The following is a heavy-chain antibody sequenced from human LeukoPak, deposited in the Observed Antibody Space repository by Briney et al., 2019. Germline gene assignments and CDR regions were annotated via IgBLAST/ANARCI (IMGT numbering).Heavy chain of an antibody. CDR3: TTDFRYGAD. V-gene: IGHV3-53*01. CDR2: IYSDGST. CDR1: GFLVSTHY. J-gene: IGHJ4*02. D-gene: IGHD4-17*01. Sequence: GGSLRLSCAASGFLVSTHYMSWVRQAPGKGLEWVSVIYSDGSTFYADSVKGRFSISRDISKNTLYLQMNSLRVEDTAVYYCTTDFRYGADWGQGTLVSVSS.